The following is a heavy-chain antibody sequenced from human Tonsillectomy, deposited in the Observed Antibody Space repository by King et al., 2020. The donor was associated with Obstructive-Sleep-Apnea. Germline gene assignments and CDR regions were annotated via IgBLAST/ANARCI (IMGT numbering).Heavy chain of an antibody. CDR1: GGSISSYY. Sequence: QLQESGPGLVKPSETLSLTCTVSGGSISSYYWSWIRQPPGKGLEWIGYIYYSGSTNYNPSLKSRVTISVDTSKNQFSLKLSSMTAADTAVYYCASSIDYYFDYWGQGTLVTVSS. CDR3: ASSIDYYFDY. D-gene: IGHD2-21*01. CDR2: IYYSGST. J-gene: IGHJ4*02. V-gene: IGHV4-59*01.